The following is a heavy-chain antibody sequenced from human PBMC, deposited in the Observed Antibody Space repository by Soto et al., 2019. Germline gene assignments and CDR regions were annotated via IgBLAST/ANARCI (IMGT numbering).Heavy chain of an antibody. Sequence: QVQLVQSGAEVKKPGASVKVSCKASGYTFTSYDINWVRQATGQGLEWMGWMNPNSGSTVYAQKFRGXVXMXXNTSISTAYMELSSLRSEDTAVYYCAREKSSWYDYWGQGTLVTVSS. D-gene: IGHD6-13*01. CDR3: AREKSSWYDY. J-gene: IGHJ4*02. CDR2: MNPNSGST. CDR1: GYTFTSYD. V-gene: IGHV1-8*01.